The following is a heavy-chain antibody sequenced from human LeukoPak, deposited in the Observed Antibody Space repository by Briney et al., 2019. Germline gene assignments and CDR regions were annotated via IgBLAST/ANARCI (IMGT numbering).Heavy chain of an antibody. Sequence: PSETLSLTCTVSGYSISSGYYWGWIRQPPGKGLEWIGSMYHSGSTYYNPPLKSRVTISEDTSKNQFSLKLRSVTAADTAVYYCARAPYGSGSYYSSWGQGTLVTVSS. J-gene: IGHJ4*02. V-gene: IGHV4-38-2*02. CDR2: MYHSGST. CDR3: ARAPYGSGSYYSS. D-gene: IGHD3-10*01. CDR1: GYSISSGYY.